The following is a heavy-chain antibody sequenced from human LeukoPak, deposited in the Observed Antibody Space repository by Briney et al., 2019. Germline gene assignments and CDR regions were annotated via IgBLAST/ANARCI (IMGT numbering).Heavy chain of an antibody. CDR1: GFTFSSYS. Sequence: PGGSLRLSCAASGFTFSSYSMNWVRQAPGKGLEWVSSISSSSSYIYYADSVKGRFTISRDNAKNSLYLQMNSLRAEDTAVYYCARVRQQLGHDAFDIWGQGTMVTVSS. CDR2: ISSSSSYI. J-gene: IGHJ3*02. CDR3: ARVRQQLGHDAFDI. V-gene: IGHV3-21*01. D-gene: IGHD6-13*01.